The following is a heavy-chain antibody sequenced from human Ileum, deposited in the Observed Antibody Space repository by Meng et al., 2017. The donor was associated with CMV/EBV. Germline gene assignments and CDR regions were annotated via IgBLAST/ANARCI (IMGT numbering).Heavy chain of an antibody. Sequence: LSCAASGVTCSSNYMSWVRQAPEKGLEWVSVIYSGGSTYYADSVKGRFTISRDNSRNTLYLQMNSLTAEDTAVYYCARGAPTFRYFDYWGQGTLVTVSS. V-gene: IGHV3-53*01. CDR2: IYSGGST. D-gene: IGHD3-3*02. CDR1: GVTCSSNY. J-gene: IGHJ4*02. CDR3: ARGAPTFRYFDY.